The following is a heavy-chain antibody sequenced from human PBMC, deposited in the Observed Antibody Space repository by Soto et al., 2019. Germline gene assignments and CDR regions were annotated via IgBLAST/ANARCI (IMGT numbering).Heavy chain of an antibody. CDR3: TTDPITPVVVTPNGAFHI. Sequence: EVQLVGSGGGMVKPGGSLGLSCAASGSTLGNAGLTWSRRPPGRGRGWVGRIKSKTDGGTTDHAAPVKGRFTISRDDSKNTLFLQMNRLKTEDTAVYYCTTDPITPVVVTPNGAFHIWGQGTMVTVSS. J-gene: IGHJ3*02. V-gene: IGHV3-15*01. CDR1: GSTLGNAG. CDR2: IKSKTDGGTT. D-gene: IGHD3-22*01.